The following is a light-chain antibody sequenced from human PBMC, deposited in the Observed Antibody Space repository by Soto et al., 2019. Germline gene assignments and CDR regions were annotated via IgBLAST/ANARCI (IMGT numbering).Light chain of an antibody. CDR2: GVS. Sequence: QSALTQPASVSGSPGQSITISCTGTSTDVGNDNYVSWYQQHPGKAPKLMIYGVSNRPSGVSNRFSGSKSGNTASLTISGLQADDEADYYCSSYASSFTLVVFGGGTKLTVL. V-gene: IGLV2-14*01. CDR3: SSYASSFTLVV. J-gene: IGLJ3*02. CDR1: STDVGNDNY.